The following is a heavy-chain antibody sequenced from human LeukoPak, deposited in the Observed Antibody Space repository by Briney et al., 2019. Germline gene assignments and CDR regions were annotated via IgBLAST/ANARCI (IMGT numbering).Heavy chain of an antibody. V-gene: IGHV3-21*01. CDR3: AKRRGDLTFDY. D-gene: IGHD2-21*02. CDR1: GFTFSSYS. CDR2: ISSSSSYI. Sequence: GGSLRLSCAASGFTFSSYSMNWVRQAPGKGLEWVSSISSSSSYIYYADSVKGRFTISRDNAKNSLYLQMNSLRAEDTAVYYCAKRRGDLTFDYWGQGTLVTVSS. J-gene: IGHJ4*02.